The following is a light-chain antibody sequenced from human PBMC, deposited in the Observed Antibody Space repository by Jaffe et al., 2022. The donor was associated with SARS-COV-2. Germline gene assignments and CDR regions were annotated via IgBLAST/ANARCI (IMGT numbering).Light chain of an antibody. Sequence: QSALTQPASVSGSPGQSITISCTGTSSDIGDYNYVSWYQQHPGKAPKLIICDVDNRPSGVSNRFSGSKSGYTASLTISGLRTEDEADYYCCSYTSSHTWVFGGGTRLTVL. V-gene: IGLV2-14*01. CDR1: SSDIGDYNY. CDR3: CSYTSSHTWV. J-gene: IGLJ2*01. CDR2: DVD.